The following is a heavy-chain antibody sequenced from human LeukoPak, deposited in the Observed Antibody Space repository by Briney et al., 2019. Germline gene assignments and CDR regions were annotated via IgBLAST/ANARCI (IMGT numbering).Heavy chain of an antibody. Sequence: GASVRVSCKASGYTFSIYGFSWVRQAPGQGLEWMGGIIPIFGTANYAQKFQGRVTITADKSTSTAYMELSSLRSEDTAVYYCASGDPSDDILTGYDYYYYYMDVWGKGTTVTVSS. J-gene: IGHJ6*03. CDR1: GYTFSIYG. D-gene: IGHD3-9*01. CDR3: ASGDPSDDILTGYDYYYYYMDV. CDR2: IIPIFGTA. V-gene: IGHV1-69*06.